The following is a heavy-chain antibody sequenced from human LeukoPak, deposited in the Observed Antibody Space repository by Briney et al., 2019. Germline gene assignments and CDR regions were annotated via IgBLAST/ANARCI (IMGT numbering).Heavy chain of an antibody. J-gene: IGHJ4*02. CDR1: GFTFDDYT. Sequence: PGGSLRLSCAASGFTFDDYTMYWIRQAPGKGLEWVSLIYWDGRITSYADSVKGRFTISRDNSKNSLYLQLNSLRTEDTAFYYCAKDTRGDMGTFDSWGQGTLVTVSS. CDR2: IYWDGRIT. V-gene: IGHV3-43*01. D-gene: IGHD2-15*01. CDR3: AKDTRGDMGTFDS.